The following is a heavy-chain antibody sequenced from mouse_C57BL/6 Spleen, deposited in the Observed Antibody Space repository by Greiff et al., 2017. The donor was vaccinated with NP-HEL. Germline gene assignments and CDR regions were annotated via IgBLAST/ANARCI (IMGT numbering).Heavy chain of an antibody. V-gene: IGHV5-9*01. CDR3: ARHNSRGPRYYAMDY. CDR1: GFTFSSYT. J-gene: IGHJ4*01. CDR2: ISGGGGNT. D-gene: IGHD2-10*02. Sequence: EVMLVESGGGLVKPGGSLKLSCAASGFTFSSYTMSWVRQTPEKRLEWVATISGGGGNTYYPDSVKGRFTISRDNAKNTLYLQMSSLRSEDTALYYCARHNSRGPRYYAMDYWGQGTSVTVSS.